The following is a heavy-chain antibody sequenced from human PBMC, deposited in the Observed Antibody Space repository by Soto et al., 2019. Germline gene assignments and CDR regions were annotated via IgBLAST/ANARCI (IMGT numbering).Heavy chain of an antibody. CDR3: AREVSDNTIFDY. CDR1: GFTCSSYG. V-gene: IGHV3-33*01. J-gene: IGHJ4*02. CDR2: IWYDGSNK. D-gene: IGHD3-3*01. Sequence: QVQLVESGGGVVQPGRSLRLSCAASGFTCSSYGMHWVRQAPGKGLEWVAVIWYDGSNKYYADSVKGRFTISRDNSKNTLYLQMNSLRAEDTAVYYCAREVSDNTIFDYWGQGTLVTVSS.